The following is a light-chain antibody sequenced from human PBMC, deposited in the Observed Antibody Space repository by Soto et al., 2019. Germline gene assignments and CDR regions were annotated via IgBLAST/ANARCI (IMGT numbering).Light chain of an antibody. CDR1: QSVSSSY. V-gene: IGKV3-20*01. CDR3: QQYGSS. CDR2: GAS. Sequence: ELVLTQSPGTLSLSPGERATLSCRASQSVSSSYLAWYQQKPGQAPRLLIYGASSRATGIPDRFSGSGSGTDFTLTISRLEPEDFAVYYCQQYGSSFGQGTKV. J-gene: IGKJ1*01.